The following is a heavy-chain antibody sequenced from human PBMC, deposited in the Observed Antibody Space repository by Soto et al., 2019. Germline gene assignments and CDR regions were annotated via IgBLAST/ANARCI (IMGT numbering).Heavy chain of an antibody. D-gene: IGHD1-26*01. CDR1: GFTFSSYG. Sequence: QVQLVESGGGVVQPGRSLRLSCAASGFTFSSYGMHWVRQAPGKGLEWVAGISYDGSNKYYADSVKGRFTISRDNSKNTLYLQMNSLRAEDTAVYYCAKDVVVGATTGLGDYYYYYGMDVWAQGTTVTVSS. CDR2: ISYDGSNK. CDR3: AKDVVVGATTGLGDYYYYYGMDV. V-gene: IGHV3-30*18. J-gene: IGHJ6*02.